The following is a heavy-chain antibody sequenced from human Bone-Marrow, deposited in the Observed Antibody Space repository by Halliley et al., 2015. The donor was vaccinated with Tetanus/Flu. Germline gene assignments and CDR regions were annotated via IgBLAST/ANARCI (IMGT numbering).Heavy chain of an antibody. CDR2: ISKYGDTA. CDR3: AKDQDMPTTYFGMDV. D-gene: IGHD5-12*01. Sequence: SSISKYGDTADYSDSVKGRFTISRDNSKNCMYLQMNSLRAEATAVYYCAKDQDMPTTYFGMDVWGQGTTVTVSS. J-gene: IGHJ6*02. V-gene: IGHV3-23*01.